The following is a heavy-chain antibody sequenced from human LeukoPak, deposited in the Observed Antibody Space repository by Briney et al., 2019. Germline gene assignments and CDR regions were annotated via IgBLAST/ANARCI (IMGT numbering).Heavy chain of an antibody. D-gene: IGHD6-13*01. Sequence: GGSLRLSCAASGFTFSSYAMSWVRQAPGKGLEWVSAISGSGVSTYYADSVKGRFTISRDNSKNTLYLQMNSLRAEDTAVYYCATLTYSSRIVPGFDIWGQGTMVTVSS. V-gene: IGHV3-23*01. CDR2: ISGSGVST. J-gene: IGHJ3*02. CDR3: ATLTYSSRIVPGFDI. CDR1: GFTFSSYA.